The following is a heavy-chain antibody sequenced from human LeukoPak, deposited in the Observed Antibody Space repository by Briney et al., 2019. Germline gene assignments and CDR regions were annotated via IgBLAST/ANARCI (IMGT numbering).Heavy chain of an antibody. CDR3: AKDGRVLRYFDWLSNDDNWFDP. J-gene: IGHJ5*02. V-gene: IGHV3-30*18. CDR1: GFTFSSYG. CDR2: ISYDGSNK. D-gene: IGHD3-9*01. Sequence: GGSLRLSCAASGFTFSSYGMHSVRQAPGKGLEWVAVISYDGSNKYYADSVKGRFTISRDNSNNTLYLQMNGLRAEDTAVYYCAKDGRVLRYFDWLSNDDNWFDPWGEGTLVTVSS.